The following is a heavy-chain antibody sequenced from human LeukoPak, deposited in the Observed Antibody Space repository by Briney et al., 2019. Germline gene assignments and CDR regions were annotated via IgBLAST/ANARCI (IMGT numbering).Heavy chain of an antibody. CDR3: AKSWYYDSSGYYLY. Sequence: GGSLRLSCAASGFTFSSYAISWVRQAPGKGLEWVSAISGSGGSTYYADSVKGRFTISRDNSKNTLYLQMNSLRAEDTAVYYCAKSWYYDSSGYYLYWGQGTLVTVSS. V-gene: IGHV3-23*01. D-gene: IGHD3-22*01. CDR2: ISGSGGST. J-gene: IGHJ4*02. CDR1: GFTFSSYA.